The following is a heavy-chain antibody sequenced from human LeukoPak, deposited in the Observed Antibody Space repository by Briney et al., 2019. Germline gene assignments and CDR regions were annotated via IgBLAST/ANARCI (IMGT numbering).Heavy chain of an antibody. CDR3: ARGAGWWPY. Sequence: PSETLSLTCTVSGGSISSGGYYWSWIRQPPGKGLEWIGYIYYSGTTNYNPSLKGRLTISLDMSKNQFSLKLSSVTAADTAVYYCARGAGWWPYWGQGTLVTVSS. J-gene: IGHJ4*02. V-gene: IGHV4-61*08. CDR1: GGSISSGGYY. D-gene: IGHD6-19*01. CDR2: IYYSGTT.